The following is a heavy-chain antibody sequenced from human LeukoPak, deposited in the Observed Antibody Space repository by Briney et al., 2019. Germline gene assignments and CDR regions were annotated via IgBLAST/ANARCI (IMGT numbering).Heavy chain of an antibody. CDR2: IYYSGST. V-gene: IGHV4-61*01. CDR3: AAHSSRDKDFDY. CDR1: GASVSSGSYH. Sequence: SETLSLTCTVSGASVSSGSYHWSWIRQAPGKGLEWIGYIYYSGSTNHNPSLKSRVTISVDTSKNQFFLKVSSVTAADTAVYYCAAHSSRDKDFDYGGQGTLVTVSS. J-gene: IGHJ4*02. D-gene: IGHD6-13*01.